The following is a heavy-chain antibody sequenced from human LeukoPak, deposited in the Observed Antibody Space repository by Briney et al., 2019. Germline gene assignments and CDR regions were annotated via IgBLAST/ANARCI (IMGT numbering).Heavy chain of an antibody. Sequence: GASVKVSCKVSGYTLTELSMHWVRQARGKGLEWMGGFDPEDGETIYAQKFQGRVTMTEDTSTDTAYMELSSLRSEDTAVYYCATDRDILTGYAFDYWGQGTLVTVSS. CDR2: FDPEDGET. V-gene: IGHV1-24*01. J-gene: IGHJ4*02. CDR3: ATDRDILTGYAFDY. D-gene: IGHD3-9*01. CDR1: GYTLTELS.